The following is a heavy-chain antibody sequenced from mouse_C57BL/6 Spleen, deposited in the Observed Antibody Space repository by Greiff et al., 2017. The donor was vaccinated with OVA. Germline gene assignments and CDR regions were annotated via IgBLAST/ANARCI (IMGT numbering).Heavy chain of an antibody. V-gene: IGHV1-64*01. CDR1: GYTFTSYW. Sequence: QVHVKQPGAELVKPGASVKLSCKASGYTFTSYWMHWVKQRPGQGLEWIGMIHPNSGSTNYNEKFKSKATLTVDKSSSTAYMQLSSLTSEDSAVYYCAYGSSSYYAEDYWGQGTSVTVSS. D-gene: IGHD1-1*01. CDR2: IHPNSGST. CDR3: AYGSSSYYAEDY. J-gene: IGHJ4*01.